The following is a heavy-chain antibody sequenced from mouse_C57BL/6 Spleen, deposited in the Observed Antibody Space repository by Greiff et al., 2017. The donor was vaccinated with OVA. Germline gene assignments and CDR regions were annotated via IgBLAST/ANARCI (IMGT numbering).Heavy chain of an antibody. J-gene: IGHJ2*01. V-gene: IGHV1-15*01. D-gene: IGHD1-1*01. Sequence: VQLQQSGAELVRPGASVTLSCTASGYTFTDYEMHWVKQTPVHGLEWIGAIAPDTGGTAYTQTFKGKAILTADKSSSTAYLDLRSLTSEDSAVYYCTDYYYGSIPFDYWGHGTTLTVSS. CDR2: IAPDTGGT. CDR3: TDYYYGSIPFDY. CDR1: GYTFTDYE.